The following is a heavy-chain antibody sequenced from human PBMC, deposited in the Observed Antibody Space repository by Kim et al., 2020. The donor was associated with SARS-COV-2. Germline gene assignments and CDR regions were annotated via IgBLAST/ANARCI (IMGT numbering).Heavy chain of an antibody. CDR3: ATGAFRERFIAAAGGPSDY. Sequence: GGSLRLSCAASGFTFSSYAMSWVRQAPGKGLEWVSAISGSGGSTYYADSVKGRFTISRDNSKNTLYLQMNSLRAEDTAVYYCATGAFRERFIAAAGGPSDYWGQGTLVTVSS. V-gene: IGHV3-23*01. CDR1: GFTFSSYA. D-gene: IGHD6-13*01. CDR2: ISGSGGST. J-gene: IGHJ4*02.